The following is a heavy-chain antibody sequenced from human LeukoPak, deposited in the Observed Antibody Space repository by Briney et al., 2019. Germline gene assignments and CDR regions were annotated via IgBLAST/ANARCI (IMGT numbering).Heavy chain of an antibody. CDR3: ARSFFDTSGHYYVESAFDI. V-gene: IGHV1-2*02. Sequence: ASAKVSCKASGYTFTDYYIHWVRQDPGQGLEYMGWINPNSVGTNYAQKFQGRVTMTRDTSISTAYIALSSLRSDDTAVYYCARSFFDTSGHYYVESAFDIWGHGTMVTVSS. D-gene: IGHD3-22*01. J-gene: IGHJ3*02. CDR2: INPNSVGT. CDR1: GYTFTDYY.